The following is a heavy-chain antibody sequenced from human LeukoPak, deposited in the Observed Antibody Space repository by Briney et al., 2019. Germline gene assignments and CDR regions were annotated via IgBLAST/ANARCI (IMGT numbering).Heavy chain of an antibody. D-gene: IGHD6-19*01. CDR1: GFTFSSYE. Sequence: GGSLRLSCAASGFTFSSYEMNWVRQAPGKGLEWVSVIYSGGSTYYADSVKGRFTISRDNSKNTLSLQMNSLRAEDTAVYYCARVYRAVAGSGYYFDYWGQGTLVTVSS. CDR2: IYSGGST. CDR3: ARVYRAVAGSGYYFDY. V-gene: IGHV3-53*01. J-gene: IGHJ4*02.